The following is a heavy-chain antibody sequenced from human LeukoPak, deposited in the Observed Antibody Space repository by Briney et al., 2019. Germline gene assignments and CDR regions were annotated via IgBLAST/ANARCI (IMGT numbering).Heavy chain of an antibody. J-gene: IGHJ4*02. CDR3: ARLYCSGGSCYDY. CDR1: GFTFSSYG. CDR2: IWYDGSNK. V-gene: IGHV3-33*01. D-gene: IGHD2-15*01. Sequence: GGSLRLSCAASGFTFSSYGMHWVRQAPGKGLEWVAVIWYDGSNKYYADSVKGRFTISRDNSKNTLYLQMNSLRAEDTAVYYCARLYCSGGSCYDYWGQGTLVTVSS.